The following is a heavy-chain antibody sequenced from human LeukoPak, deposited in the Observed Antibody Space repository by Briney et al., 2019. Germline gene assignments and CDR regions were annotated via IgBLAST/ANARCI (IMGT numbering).Heavy chain of an antibody. V-gene: IGHV4-59*01. CDR3: AGTPTKDIVVVPVY. CDR2: IYYSGST. D-gene: IGHD2-2*01. J-gene: IGHJ4*02. Sequence: SETLSLTCTVSGGSISSYYWSWIRQPPGKGLEWIGYIYYSGSTNYNPSLKSRVTISVDTSKNQFSLKLSSVTAADTAVHYCAGTPTKDIVVVPVYWGQGTLVTVSS. CDR1: GGSISSYY.